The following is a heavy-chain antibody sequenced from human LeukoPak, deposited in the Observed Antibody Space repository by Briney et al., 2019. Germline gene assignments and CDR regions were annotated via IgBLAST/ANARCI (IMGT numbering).Heavy chain of an antibody. CDR3: TTSTEYYYGSGLDY. CDR1: GFTFSNAW. CDR2: IKSKTDGGTT. J-gene: IGHJ4*02. V-gene: IGHV3-15*01. D-gene: IGHD3-10*01. Sequence: KSGGSLRLSCAASGFTFSNAWMSWVRQAPGKGLEWVGRIKSKTDGGTTDYAAPVKGRFTISRDDSKNTLYLQMNSLKTEDTAVYYCTTSTEYYYGSGLDYWGQGTLVTVSS.